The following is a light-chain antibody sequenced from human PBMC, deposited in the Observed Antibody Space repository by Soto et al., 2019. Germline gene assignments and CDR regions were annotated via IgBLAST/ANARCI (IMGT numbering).Light chain of an antibody. CDR1: SSDVRGYNY. V-gene: IGLV2-14*01. Sequence: QSALTQPASVSGSPGQSITISCTGTSSDVRGYNYVSWYQQHPGKAPKLLIYEVSNRLSGVSHRFSGSKSGNTASLIISGLQAEDEADYYCSSYTSSSTWVFGGGTKLTVL. CDR3: SSYTSSSTWV. CDR2: EVS. J-gene: IGLJ3*02.